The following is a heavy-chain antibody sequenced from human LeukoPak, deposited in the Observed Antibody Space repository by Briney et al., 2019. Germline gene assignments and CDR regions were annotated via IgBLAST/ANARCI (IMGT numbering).Heavy chain of an antibody. CDR2: IYYSGST. J-gene: IGHJ2*01. CDR1: GGSISSSSYY. CDR3: ARRFYDFWSGYYTGYFDL. Sequence: SETLSLTCTASGGSISSSSYYWGWIRQPPGKGLEWIGSIYYSGSTYYSPSLKSRVTISVDTSKNQFSLKLSSVTAADTAVYYCARRFYDFWSGYYTGYFDLWGRGTLVTVSS. D-gene: IGHD3-3*01. V-gene: IGHV4-39*01.